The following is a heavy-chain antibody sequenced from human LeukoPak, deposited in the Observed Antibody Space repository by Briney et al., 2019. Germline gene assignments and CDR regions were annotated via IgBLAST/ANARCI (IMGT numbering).Heavy chain of an antibody. V-gene: IGHV3-74*01. D-gene: IGHD3-3*01. CDR2: INTDGSIT. CDR1: GFTFSNYW. J-gene: IGHJ4*02. Sequence: PGGSLKLSCVASGFTFSNYWMHWVRQTPGKGLVWLSRINTDGSITHYADSVKGRFTISRDNAKKTVYLQMNSLRAEDTAVYYCVRLLDVDYWGQGTLITVSS. CDR3: VRLLDVDY.